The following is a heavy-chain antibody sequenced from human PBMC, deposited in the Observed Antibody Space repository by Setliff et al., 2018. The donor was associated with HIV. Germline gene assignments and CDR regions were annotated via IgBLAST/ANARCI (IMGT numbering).Heavy chain of an antibody. CDR2: INHSGST. CDR1: GGSFSEYY. J-gene: IGHJ5*01. CDR3: ARGAYRFDS. Sequence: PSETLSLTCAVYGGSFSEYYWSWIRQSPGKGLEWIGEINHSGSTHYNPPLKSRVTISVDTSKNQFSLTLRSLTAADTAVYYCARGAYRFDSWGQGNLVTVSS. V-gene: IGHV4-34*01. D-gene: IGHD2-2*01.